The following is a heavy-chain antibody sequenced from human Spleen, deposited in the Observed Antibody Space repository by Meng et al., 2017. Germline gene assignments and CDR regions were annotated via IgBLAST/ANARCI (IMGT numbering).Heavy chain of an antibody. CDR3: ARPTAGVIIDY. CDR2: INIDGSST. CDR1: GFTLSSFW. J-gene: IGHJ4*02. D-gene: IGHD3-10*01. V-gene: IGHV3-74*01. Sequence: EVQVVASGGGLVQPGGSLRLSCAASGFTLSSFWRHWVRQAPGKGLVWVSRINIDGSSTSYADSVKGRFTISRDNAKNTLFLQMNSLRAEDTAVYYCARPTAGVIIDYWGQGTLVTVSS.